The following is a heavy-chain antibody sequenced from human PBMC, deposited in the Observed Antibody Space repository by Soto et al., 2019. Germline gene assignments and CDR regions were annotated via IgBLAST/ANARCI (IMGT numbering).Heavy chain of an antibody. D-gene: IGHD3-3*01. J-gene: IGHJ5*02. Sequence: TSETLSLTCTVSGDSISGSYWSWIRQPPGKGLEWSGYTYYTVNTNYNPSLKSRVTISVDMSKNQFSLRLSSVTAAGTPVCYCAGHSGYDFWSGSLDPWGQGTLVTAPQ. CDR2: TYYTVNT. CDR3: AGHSGYDFWSGSLDP. V-gene: IGHV4-59*01. CDR1: GDSISGSY.